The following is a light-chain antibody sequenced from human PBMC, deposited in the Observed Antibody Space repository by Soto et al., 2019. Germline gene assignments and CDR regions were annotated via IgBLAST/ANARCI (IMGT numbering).Light chain of an antibody. CDR2: EVS. CDR1: SSDVGGYNY. V-gene: IGLV2-14*01. Sequence: QSALTQPASVSGSPGQSITISCTGTSSDVGGYNYVSWYQHHPGKAPKLMIYEVSNRPSWVSNRFSGSKSGNTASLTISGLQAEDEDDYYCSSYSSSSTRVFGGGTKLTVL. CDR3: SSYSSSSTRV. J-gene: IGLJ3*02.